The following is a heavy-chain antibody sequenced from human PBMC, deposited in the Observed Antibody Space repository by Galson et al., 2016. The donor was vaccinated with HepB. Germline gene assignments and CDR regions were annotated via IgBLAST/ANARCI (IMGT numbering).Heavy chain of an antibody. V-gene: IGHV4-61*01. J-gene: IGHJ6*02. CDR2: ISDSEST. CDR1: GGSVSSASHY. CDR3: AKDEGFYNGMDF. D-gene: IGHD2-2*02. Sequence: SETLSLTCTVSGGSVSSASHYWSWVRQPTGKGLEWIGYISDSESTNYNPSLKGRVTISLDRSKNQFSLRLNSMIAADTAVYYCAKDEGFYNGMDFWGQGTTVTVSS.